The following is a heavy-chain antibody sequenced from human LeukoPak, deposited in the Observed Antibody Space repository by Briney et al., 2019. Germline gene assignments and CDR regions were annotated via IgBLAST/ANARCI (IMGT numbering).Heavy chain of an antibody. CDR1: GGSFSGYY. J-gene: IGHJ5*02. V-gene: IGHV4-34*01. D-gene: IGHD3-10*01. Sequence: SETLSLTCAVYGGSFSGYYWSWIRLPPGKGLEWIGEINHSGSTNYNPSLKSRVTISVDTSKNQFSLKLSSVTAADTAVYYCARGYYGSVNNWFDPWGQGTLVTVSS. CDR3: ARGYYGSVNNWFDP. CDR2: INHSGST.